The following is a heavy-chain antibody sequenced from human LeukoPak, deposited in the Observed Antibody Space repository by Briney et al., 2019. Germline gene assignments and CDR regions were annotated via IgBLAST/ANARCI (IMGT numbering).Heavy chain of an antibody. CDR3: ARFPSGYDSSGYPFDY. CDR2: INPNTGGT. Sequence: AASVKVSCKASGYSFTGNYMHWVRQAPGQGLEWMGWINPNTGGTYYTQKFQGRVTMTRDTSTSTVYMELSSLRSEDTAVYYCARFPSGYDSSGYPFDYWGQGTLVTVSS. J-gene: IGHJ4*02. D-gene: IGHD3-22*01. CDR1: GYSFTGNY. V-gene: IGHV1-2*02.